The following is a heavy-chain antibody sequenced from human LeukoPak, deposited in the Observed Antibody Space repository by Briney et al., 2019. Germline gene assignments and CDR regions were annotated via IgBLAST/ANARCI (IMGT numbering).Heavy chain of an antibody. CDR3: ARWDDSSGYFDY. Sequence: GGSLRLSCAASGFTFSTYTMNWVRQAPGKGLEWVSSTSSSSPYIYYADSVKGRFTISRDNAKNSLYLQMNSLRAEDTAVYYCARWDDSSGYFDYWGQGTLVTVSS. D-gene: IGHD3-22*01. J-gene: IGHJ4*02. CDR2: TSSSSPYI. V-gene: IGHV3-21*01. CDR1: GFTFSTYT.